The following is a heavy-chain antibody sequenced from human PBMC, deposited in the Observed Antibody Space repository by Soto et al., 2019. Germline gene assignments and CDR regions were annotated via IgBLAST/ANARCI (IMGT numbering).Heavy chain of an antibody. J-gene: IGHJ4*02. V-gene: IGHV1-69*04. CDR3: AREEPYCGGDCYSTNDY. D-gene: IGHD2-21*01. CDR2: IIPILGIA. Sequence: ASVKVSCKASGGTFSSYTISWVRQAPGQGLEWMGRIIPILGIANYAQKFQGRVTITADKSTSTAYMELSSLRSEDTAVYYCAREEPYCGGDCYSTNDYWGQGTLVTVSS. CDR1: GGTFSSYT.